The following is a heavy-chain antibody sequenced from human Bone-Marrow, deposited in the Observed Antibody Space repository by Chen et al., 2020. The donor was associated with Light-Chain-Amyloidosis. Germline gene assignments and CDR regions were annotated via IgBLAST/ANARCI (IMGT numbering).Heavy chain of an antibody. CDR1: GGSFSGYY. J-gene: IGHJ6*02. CDR2: INHSGST. CDR3: ARLGVYYYYYGMDV. Sequence: QVQLQQWGAGLLKPSETLSLTCAVYGGSFSGYYWSWIRQPPGKGLEWIGEINHSGSTNYNPSLKSRVTISVDTSKNQFSLKLSSVTAADTAVYYCARLGVYYYYYGMDVWGQGTTVTVSS. D-gene: IGHD3-16*01. V-gene: IGHV4-34*01.